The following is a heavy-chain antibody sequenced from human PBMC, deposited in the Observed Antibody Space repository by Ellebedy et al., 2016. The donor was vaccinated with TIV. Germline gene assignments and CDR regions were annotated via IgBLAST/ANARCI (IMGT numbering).Heavy chain of an antibody. V-gene: IGHV3-23*01. CDR2: ITGSGHNV. Sequence: GESLKISCAARGLTLSAYAMSWVRQGPGKGLEWVSTITGSGHNVYHADSVKGRFTISRDNSKNTLYLQMNNVRADDTAVYYCARSPADYDGFDIWGQGTVVTVSS. D-gene: IGHD4-11*01. J-gene: IGHJ3*02. CDR3: ARSPADYDGFDI. CDR1: GLTLSAYA.